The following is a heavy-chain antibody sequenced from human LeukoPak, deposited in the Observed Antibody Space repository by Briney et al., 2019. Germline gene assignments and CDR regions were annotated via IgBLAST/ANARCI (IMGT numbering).Heavy chain of an antibody. J-gene: IGHJ4*02. CDR3: ARDRTENDYGDYPSY. CDR1: GFTFSSYG. Sequence: PGGSLRLSCAASGFTFSSYGMHWVRQAPGKGLEWVAVILYDGSNKYYADSVKGRFTISRDNSKNTLYLQMNSLRAEDTAVYYCARDRTENDYGDYPSYWGQGTLVTVSS. CDR2: ILYDGSNK. D-gene: IGHD4-17*01. V-gene: IGHV3-30*03.